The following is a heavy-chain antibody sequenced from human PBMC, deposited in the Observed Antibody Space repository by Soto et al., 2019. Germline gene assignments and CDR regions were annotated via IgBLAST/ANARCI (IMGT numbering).Heavy chain of an antibody. Sequence: PSETLSLTYTVSGGSISSGGYYWSWIRQHPGKGLEWIGYIYYSGSTYYNPSLKSRVTISVDTSKNQFSLKLSSVTAADTAVYYCARVGITMVRGVPLWFDPWGQGTLVTVSS. CDR1: GGSISSGGYY. D-gene: IGHD3-10*01. CDR3: ARVGITMVRGVPLWFDP. J-gene: IGHJ5*02. CDR2: IYYSGST. V-gene: IGHV4-31*03.